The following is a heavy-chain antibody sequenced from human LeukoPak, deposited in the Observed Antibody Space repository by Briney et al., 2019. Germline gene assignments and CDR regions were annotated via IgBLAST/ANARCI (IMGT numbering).Heavy chain of an antibody. Sequence: GGSLRLSCAASGFTFSSYWIHWVRHPPGKGLVWVSRINSDGGSTTYADSVKGRFTISRDNARNTLYLEMNSLRAEDTAVYYCARSPYGGYGDNWGQGTLVTVSS. CDR3: ARSPYGGYGDN. D-gene: IGHD4-17*01. CDR2: INSDGGST. V-gene: IGHV3-74*01. CDR1: GFTFSSYW. J-gene: IGHJ4*02.